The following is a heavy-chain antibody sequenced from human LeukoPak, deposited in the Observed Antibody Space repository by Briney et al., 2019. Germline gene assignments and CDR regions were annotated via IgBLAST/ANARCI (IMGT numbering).Heavy chain of an antibody. CDR2: ISYDGSNK. CDR1: GFTFSSYA. D-gene: IGHD2-15*01. V-gene: IGHV3-30*04. CDR3: ARGGGDYCSGGSCPTYYFDY. J-gene: IGHJ4*02. Sequence: GRSLRLSCAASGFTFSSYAMHWVRQAPGKGLEWVALISYDGSNKYYADSVKGRSTISRDNSKNTLYLQMNSLRAEDTAVYYCARGGGDYCSGGSCPTYYFDYWGQGTLVTVSS.